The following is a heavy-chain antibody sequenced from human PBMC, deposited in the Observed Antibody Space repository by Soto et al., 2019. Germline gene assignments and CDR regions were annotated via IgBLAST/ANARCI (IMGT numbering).Heavy chain of an antibody. J-gene: IGHJ4*02. D-gene: IGHD3-22*01. CDR1: GFTFSSYA. V-gene: IGHV3-23*01. CDR3: AKDTTYYYDSSGYYYFDY. CDR2: ISGSGGST. Sequence: GGSLRLSCAASGFTFSSYAMSWVRQAPGKGLEWVSAISGSGGSTYYADSEKGRFTISRDNSKNTLYLQMNSLRAEDTAVYYCAKDTTYYYDSSGYYYFDYWGQGTLVTVSS.